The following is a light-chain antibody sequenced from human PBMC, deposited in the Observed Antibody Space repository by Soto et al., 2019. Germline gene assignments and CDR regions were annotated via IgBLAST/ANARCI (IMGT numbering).Light chain of an antibody. CDR2: DVT. V-gene: IGLV2-14*01. J-gene: IGLJ1*01. Sequence: QSALTQPASVSWSPGQSITTSFTGTSSDAGGYIYVSWYQQHPGKAPKLMIYDVTSRPSGVSYRFSGSKSGNTASLTISGLQAEDEADYYCSSYTTSSSYVFGTGTKVTVL. CDR3: SSYTTSSSYV. CDR1: SSDAGGYIY.